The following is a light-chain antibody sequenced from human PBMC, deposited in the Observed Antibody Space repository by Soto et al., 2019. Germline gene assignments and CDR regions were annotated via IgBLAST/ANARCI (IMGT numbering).Light chain of an antibody. CDR1: TSVASS. V-gene: IGKV3-11*01. J-gene: IGKJ1*01. CDR2: DAS. CDR3: QQRSNWPPWT. Sequence: EIVLTQSPATVSFSPGXRXTLSXIASTSVASSLAWYQQKPGQAPRLLIYDASNRATDIPARFSGSGSGTDFTLTISSLEPEDFAVYFCQQRSNWPPWTFGQGTKVDIK.